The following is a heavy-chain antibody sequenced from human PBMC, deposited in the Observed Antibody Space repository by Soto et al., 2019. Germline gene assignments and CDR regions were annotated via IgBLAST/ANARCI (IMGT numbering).Heavy chain of an antibody. D-gene: IGHD2-8*02. Sequence: QITLKESGPTLVTPTQSLTLTCAFSGFSLSTSGLGVAWIRQPPGKAMEWLALIYWDDDARYGPSLKSRLTITKDTSKYQVVLMMTALDPMDTATYYCTHLGRGVIACWGQGILVTVSS. V-gene: IGHV2-5*05. CDR1: GFSLSTSGLG. CDR3: THLGRGVIAC. CDR2: IYWDDDA. J-gene: IGHJ4*02.